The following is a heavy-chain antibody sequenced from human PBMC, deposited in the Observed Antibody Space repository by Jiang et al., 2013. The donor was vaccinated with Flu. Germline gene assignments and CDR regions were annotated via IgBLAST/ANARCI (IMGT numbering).Heavy chain of an antibody. CDR1: GGSISSGGYY. D-gene: IGHD3-9*01. V-gene: IGHV4-61*08. Sequence: PGLVKPSETLSLTCTVSGGSISSGGYYWSWIRQHPGKGLEWIGYIYYSGSTNYNPSLKSRVTISVDTSKNQFSLKLSSVTAADTAVYYCARHLAPYYDILTGYYTPSYYYYGMDVWGKGTTVTVSS. CDR3: ARHLAPYYDILTGYYTPSYYYYGMDV. J-gene: IGHJ6*04. CDR2: IYYSGST.